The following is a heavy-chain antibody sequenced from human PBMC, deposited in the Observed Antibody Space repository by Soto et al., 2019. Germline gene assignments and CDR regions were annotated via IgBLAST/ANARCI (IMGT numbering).Heavy chain of an antibody. Sequence: GGSLRLSCAASGFTFSSYGMHWVRQAPGKGLEWVAVIWYDGSNKYYADSVKGRFTISRDNSKNTLYLQMNSLRAEDTAVYYCARDPRGYSGYAVRGGGGFDPWGEGTLVTVSS. D-gene: IGHD5-12*01. CDR3: ARDPRGYSGYAVRGGGGFDP. CDR2: IWYDGSNK. CDR1: GFTFSSYG. J-gene: IGHJ5*02. V-gene: IGHV3-33*01.